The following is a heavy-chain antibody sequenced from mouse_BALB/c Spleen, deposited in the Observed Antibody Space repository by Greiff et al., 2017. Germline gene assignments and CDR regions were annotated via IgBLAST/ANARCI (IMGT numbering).Heavy chain of an antibody. V-gene: IGHV1S34*01. J-gene: IGHJ4*01. D-gene: IGHD2-1*01. Sequence: LVKTGASVKISCKASGYSFTGYYMHWVKQSHGKSLEWIGYISCYNGATSYNQKFKGKATFTVDTSSSTAYMQFNSLTSEDSAVYYCASQRGNFYAMDYWGQGTSVTVSS. CDR1: GYSFTGYY. CDR3: ASQRGNFYAMDY. CDR2: ISCYNGAT.